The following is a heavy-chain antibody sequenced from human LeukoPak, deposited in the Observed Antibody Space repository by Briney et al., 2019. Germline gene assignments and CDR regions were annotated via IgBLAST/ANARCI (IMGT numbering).Heavy chain of an antibody. Sequence: GASVKVSCKASGYTFTSYGISWVRQAPGQGLEWMGWISAYNGNTNYAQKLQGRVTMTRDTSTSTVYMELSSLRSEDTAVYYCASLYFGSLAWGQGTLVTVSS. CDR2: ISAYNGNT. V-gene: IGHV1-18*01. J-gene: IGHJ5*02. D-gene: IGHD3-10*01. CDR3: ASLYFGSLA. CDR1: GYTFTSYG.